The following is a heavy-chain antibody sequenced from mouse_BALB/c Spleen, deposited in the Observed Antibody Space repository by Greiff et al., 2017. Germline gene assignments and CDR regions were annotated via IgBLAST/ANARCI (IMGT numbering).Heavy chain of an antibody. V-gene: IGHV7-3*02. CDR2: IRNKANGYTT. CDR3: ARDIRDYRYLDY. D-gene: IGHD2-14*01. CDR1: GFTFTDYY. Sequence: EVKLVESGGGLVQPGGSLRLSCATSGFTFTDYYMSWVRQPPGKALEWLGFIRNKANGYTTEYSASVKGRFTISRDNSQSILYLQMNTLRAEDSATYYCARDIRDYRYLDYWGQGTTLTVSS. J-gene: IGHJ2*01.